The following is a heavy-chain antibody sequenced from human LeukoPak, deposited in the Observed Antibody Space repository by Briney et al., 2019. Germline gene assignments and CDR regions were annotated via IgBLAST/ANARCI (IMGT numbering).Heavy chain of an antibody. CDR1: GFTFSSYE. Sequence: PGGSLRLSCAASGFTFSSYEMNWVRQAPGKGLEWASYISSSGSTIYYADSVKGRFTISRDNAKNSLYLQMNSLRAEDTAVYYCARLYDSSGYFYYYGMDVWGQGTTVTVSS. J-gene: IGHJ6*02. D-gene: IGHD3-22*01. V-gene: IGHV3-48*03. CDR2: ISSSGSTI. CDR3: ARLYDSSGYFYYYGMDV.